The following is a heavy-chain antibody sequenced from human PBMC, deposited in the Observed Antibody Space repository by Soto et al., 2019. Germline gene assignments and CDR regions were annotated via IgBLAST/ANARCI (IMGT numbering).Heavy chain of an antibody. Sequence: SVKVSCTASGYTFTGYYMHWVRQAPGQGLEWMGGIIPIFGTANYAQKFQGRVTITADESTSTAYMELSSLRSEDTAVYYCARDNTFGTFDYWGQGTLVTVSS. D-gene: IGHD3-16*01. CDR1: GYTFTGYY. CDR3: ARDNTFGTFDY. CDR2: IIPIFGTA. J-gene: IGHJ4*02. V-gene: IGHV1-69*13.